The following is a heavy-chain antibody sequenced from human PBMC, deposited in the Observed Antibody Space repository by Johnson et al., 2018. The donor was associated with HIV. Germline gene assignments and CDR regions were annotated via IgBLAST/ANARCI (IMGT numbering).Heavy chain of an antibody. CDR3: ARTLVRGGDI. CDR2: ISWNSVSI. CDR1: GFTFDDYA. D-gene: IGHD6-6*01. J-gene: IGHJ3*02. V-gene: IGHV3-9*01. Sequence: VQLVESGGGVVRPGGSLRLSCAASGFTFDDYAMHWVRQAPGQGLEWVSAISWNSVSIGYADSVKGRFTISRDNATNSLYLQMNSLRAEDPALYYCARTLVRGGDIWGQGTMVTVSS.